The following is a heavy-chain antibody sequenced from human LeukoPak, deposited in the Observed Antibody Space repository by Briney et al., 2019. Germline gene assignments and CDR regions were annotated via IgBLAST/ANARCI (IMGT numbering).Heavy chain of an antibody. CDR2: IIPIFGTA. CDR3: ARDRVAVAGSSEYYGMDV. V-gene: IGHV1-69*05. Sequence: VASVKVSCKASGGTFSSYAISWVRQAPGQGLEWMGGIIPIFGTANYAQKFQGRVTMTRDTSTSTVYMELSSLRSEDTAVYYCARDRVAVAGSSEYYGMDVWGQGTTVTVSS. J-gene: IGHJ6*02. CDR1: GGTFSSYA. D-gene: IGHD6-19*01.